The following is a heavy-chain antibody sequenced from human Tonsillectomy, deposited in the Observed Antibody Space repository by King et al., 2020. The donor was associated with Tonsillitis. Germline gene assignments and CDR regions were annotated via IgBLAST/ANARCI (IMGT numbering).Heavy chain of an antibody. J-gene: IGHJ6*02. Sequence: QLVQSGGGLVKPGGSLRLSCAASGFSFSSYSMNWVRQAPGKGLEWVSIISSSSSYIYYADSVKGRFTISRDNVKNSLYLEMSRLRAEDTAVYYCARDLGTYYYDSSGYKYYYYGMDVWGQGTTVTVSS. D-gene: IGHD3-22*01. CDR2: ISSSSSYI. V-gene: IGHV3-21*01. CDR3: ARDLGTYYYDSSGYKYYYYGMDV. CDR1: GFSFSSYS.